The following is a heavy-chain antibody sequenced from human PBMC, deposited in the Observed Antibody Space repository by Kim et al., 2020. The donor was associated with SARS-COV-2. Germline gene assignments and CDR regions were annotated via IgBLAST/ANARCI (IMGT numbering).Heavy chain of an antibody. Sequence: GGSLRLSCAASGFTFSNYAMHWVRQAPGKGLEYVSAISINGDSTYYANSVKGRFTISRDNSKNTLYLQMGSLRAEDMAVYYCARVYGSGILYYWGQGTLVTVSS. CDR2: ISINGDST. D-gene: IGHD3-10*01. CDR3: ARVYGSGILYY. V-gene: IGHV3-64*01. CDR1: GFTFSNYA. J-gene: IGHJ4*02.